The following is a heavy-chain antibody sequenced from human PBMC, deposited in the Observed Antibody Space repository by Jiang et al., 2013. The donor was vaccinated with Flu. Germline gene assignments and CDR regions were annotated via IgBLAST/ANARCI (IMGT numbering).Heavy chain of an antibody. D-gene: IGHD3-22*01. CDR2: IDWDDDK. J-gene: IGHJ3*02. CDR3: ARIQYDSTQGGYDAFDI. V-gene: IGHV2-70*11. CDR1: GFSLSTSGMC. Sequence: KPTQTLTLTCTFSGFSLSTSGMCVSWIRQPPGKALEWLARIDWDDDKYYSTSLKTRLTISKDTSKNQVVLTMTNMDPVDTATYYCARIQYDSTQGGYDAFDIWGQGTMVTVSS.